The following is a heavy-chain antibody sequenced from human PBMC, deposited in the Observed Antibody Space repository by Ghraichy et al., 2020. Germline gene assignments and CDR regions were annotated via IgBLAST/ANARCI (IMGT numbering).Heavy chain of an antibody. CDR3: ASQYSSNYYYGMDV. D-gene: IGHD6-19*01. V-gene: IGHV4-4*07. CDR2: IYTSGST. J-gene: IGHJ6*02. Sequence: SETLSLTCTVSGGSISSYYWSWIRQPAGKGLEWIGRIYTSGSTNYNPSLKSRVTMSVDTSKNQFSLKLSSVTAADTAVYYCASQYSSNYYYGMDVWGQGTTVTVSS. CDR1: GGSISSYY.